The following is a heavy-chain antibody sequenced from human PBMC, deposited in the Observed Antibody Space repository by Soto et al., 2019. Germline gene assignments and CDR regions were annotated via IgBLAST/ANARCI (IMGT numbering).Heavy chain of an antibody. D-gene: IGHD2-2*01. CDR1: GGSISSGNYY. CDR3: ARDKYHSMDV. V-gene: IGHV4-30-4*08. CDR2: IFASAST. J-gene: IGHJ6*02. Sequence: QVQLLESGPGLLKPSQTLSLTCTVSGGSISSGNYYWTWICQPPGKGLEWIGYIFASASTYYSPSLKGRLTMSRDTSKNQFSLIMTSVTAADTAVYFCARDKYHSMDVCGQGITVTGSS.